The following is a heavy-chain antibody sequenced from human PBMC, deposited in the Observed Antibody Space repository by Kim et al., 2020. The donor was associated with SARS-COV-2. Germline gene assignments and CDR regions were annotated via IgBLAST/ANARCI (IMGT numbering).Heavy chain of an antibody. CDR3: ASGSYGYEDY. Sequence: STNYNPSLTSRVTISVDTSKNQFSLKLSSVTAADTAVYYCASGSYGYEDYWGQGTLVTVSS. D-gene: IGHD5-18*01. J-gene: IGHJ4*02. V-gene: IGHV4-4*09. CDR2: ST.